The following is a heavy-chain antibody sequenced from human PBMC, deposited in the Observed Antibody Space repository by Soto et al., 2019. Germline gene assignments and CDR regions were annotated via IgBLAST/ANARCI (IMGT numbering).Heavy chain of an antibody. Sequence: QVQLVESGGGVVQPGRSLRLSCAASGFTFSSYAMHWVRQAPGKGLEWVAVISYDGSNKYYADSVKGRFTISRDNSKNTLYLQMNSLRAEDTAVYYCARAGPANVITWLLPGGTGDIFDYWGQGTLVTVSS. J-gene: IGHJ4*02. CDR1: GFTFSSYA. CDR3: ARAGPANVITWLLPGGTGDIFDY. CDR2: ISYDGSNK. V-gene: IGHV3-30-3*01. D-gene: IGHD3-22*01.